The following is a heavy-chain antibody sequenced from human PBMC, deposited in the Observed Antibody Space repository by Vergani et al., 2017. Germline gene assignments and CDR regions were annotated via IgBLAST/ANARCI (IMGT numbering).Heavy chain of an antibody. CDR2: TRYDGIVE. CDR3: ATAGAAYCRCASYYDFFEY. J-gene: IGHJ4*02. D-gene: IGHD2-15*01. Sequence: VQLVESGGGLVQPGGSLRLSCAASGFTLSDHVMDWVRQGPGKGLEWVAFTRYDGIVEYYGDSVRGRFTISRDNSKNTLYLQMNRLRPEDTAVYYCATAGAAYCRCASYYDFFEYWGQGTLVTVAS. V-gene: IGHV3-30*02. CDR1: GFTLSDHV.